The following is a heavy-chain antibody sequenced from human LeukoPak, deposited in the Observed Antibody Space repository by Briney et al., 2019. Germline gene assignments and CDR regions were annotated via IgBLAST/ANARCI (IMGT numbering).Heavy chain of an antibody. CDR3: ARALRVVGAQNYFDY. Sequence: SETLSLTCTVSGGSISSYYWSWIRQPPGRGLEWIGYVYYSGSTYYDPSLKSRVTISVDTSKNQFSLKLSSVTAADTAVYYCARALRVVGAQNYFDYWGQGTLVTVSS. V-gene: IGHV4-59*08. CDR1: GGSISSYY. CDR2: VYYSGST. D-gene: IGHD1-26*01. J-gene: IGHJ4*02.